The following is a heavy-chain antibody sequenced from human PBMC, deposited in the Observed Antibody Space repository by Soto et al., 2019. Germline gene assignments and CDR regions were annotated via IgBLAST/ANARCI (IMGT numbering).Heavy chain of an antibody. CDR3: ARGVLWFGDQGVDY. CDR1: GGSFSGYY. CDR2: INHSGST. J-gene: IGHJ4*02. Sequence: SETLSLTCAVYGGSFSGYYWSWIRQPPGKGLEWIGEINHSGSTNYNPSLKSRVTISVDTSKNQFSLKLSSVTAADTAVYYCARGVLWFGDQGVDYWGQGTLVTVSS. V-gene: IGHV4-34*01. D-gene: IGHD3-10*01.